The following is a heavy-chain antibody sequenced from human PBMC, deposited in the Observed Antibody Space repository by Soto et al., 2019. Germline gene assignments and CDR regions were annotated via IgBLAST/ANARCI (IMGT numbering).Heavy chain of an antibody. CDR2: IRTGGTQL. CDR1: GFSFRTHT. V-gene: IGHV3-21*05. D-gene: IGHD2-2*01. CDR3: VKGGEDITRPYGMDV. J-gene: IGHJ6*02. Sequence: GGSLRLSCVAPGFSFRTHTLVWFRHAPGKGLEWVSYIRTGGTQLAYAHSVKRRFTISRAAAADSVLLPINSLKGDATAVYYCVKGGEDITRPYGMDVWGQGTTVTVSS.